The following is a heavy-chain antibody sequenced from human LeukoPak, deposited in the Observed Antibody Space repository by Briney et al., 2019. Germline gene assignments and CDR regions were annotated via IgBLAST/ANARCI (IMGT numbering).Heavy chain of an antibody. CDR3: AKDRPLYSGSQHFDY. J-gene: IGHJ4*02. CDR2: IRYDGSNK. Sequence: HAGGSLRLSCAASGFTFSSYGMHWVRQAPGKGLEWVAFIRYDGSNKYYADSVKGRFTISRDNSKNTLYLQMNSLRAEDTAVYYCAKDRPLYSGSQHFDYWGQGTLVTVSS. CDR1: GFTFSSYG. V-gene: IGHV3-30*02. D-gene: IGHD1-26*01.